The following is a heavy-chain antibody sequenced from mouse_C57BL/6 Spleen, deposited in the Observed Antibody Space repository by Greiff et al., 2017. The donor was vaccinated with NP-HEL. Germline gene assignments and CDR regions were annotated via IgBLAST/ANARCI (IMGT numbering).Heavy chain of an antibody. D-gene: IGHD2-1*01. V-gene: IGHV1-61*01. J-gene: IGHJ1*03. Sequence: QVQLQQSGAELVRPGSSVKLSCKASGYTFTSYWMDWVKQRPGQGLEWIGNIYPSDSETHYNQKFKDKATLTVDKSSSTAYMQLSSLTSEDSAVYYCARRGNYALDFDVWGTGTTVTVSS. CDR1: GYTFTSYW. CDR3: ARRGNYALDFDV. CDR2: IYPSDSET.